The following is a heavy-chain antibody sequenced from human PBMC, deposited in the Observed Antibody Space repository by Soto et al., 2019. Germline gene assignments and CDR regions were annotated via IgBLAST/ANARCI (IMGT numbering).Heavy chain of an antibody. D-gene: IGHD4-4*01. CDR1: GYSFTSYW. V-gene: IGHV5-10-1*01. Sequence: GESLKISCKGSGYSFTSYWISWVRQMPGKGLEWMGRIDPSDSYTNYSPSFQGHVTISADKSISTAYLQWSSLKASDTAMYYCAMTTVTQYYFDYWGQGTLVTVSS. CDR2: IDPSDSYT. CDR3: AMTTVTQYYFDY. J-gene: IGHJ4*02.